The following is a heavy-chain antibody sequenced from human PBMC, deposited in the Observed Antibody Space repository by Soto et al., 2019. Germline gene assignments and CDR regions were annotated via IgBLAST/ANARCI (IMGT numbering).Heavy chain of an antibody. CDR2: ISASGGNT. Sequence: GGSLRLSCAASGFTFSTYAMSWVRQAPGKGLEWVSAISASGGNTYYADSVKGRFTISRDNSRNTLYLQVNSLRAEDTAVYYCGKCGAGVYYGMDVWGQGTTVTVSS. CDR3: GKCGAGVYYGMDV. V-gene: IGHV3-23*01. J-gene: IGHJ6*02. CDR1: GFTFSTYA. D-gene: IGHD2-8*01.